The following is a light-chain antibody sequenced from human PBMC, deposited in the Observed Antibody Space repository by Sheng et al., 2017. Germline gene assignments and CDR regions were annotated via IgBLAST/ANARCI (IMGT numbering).Light chain of an antibody. J-gene: IGLJ2*01. CDR2: EDV. CDR1: GLGNKY. V-gene: IGLV3-1*01. Sequence: SYELTQPPSVFVSPGQTATITCSGDGLGNKYASWYQQRPGQSPVLVLYEDVKRPSGIPERFSGSGSGNTATLTISGTQAMDEADYFCQTWGSSTEVVFGGGPKLTVL. CDR3: QTWGSSTEVV.